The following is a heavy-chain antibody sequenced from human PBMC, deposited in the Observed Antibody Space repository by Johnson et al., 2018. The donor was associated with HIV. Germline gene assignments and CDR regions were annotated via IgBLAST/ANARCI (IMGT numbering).Heavy chain of an antibody. V-gene: IGHV3-20*04. CDR1: GFTFGDYG. J-gene: IGHJ3*02. Sequence: VQLVESGGGVVRPGGSRRLSCAASGFTFGDYGMHWVRQAPGKGLEYVAGIKSNGGGTYYTNSVTGRFTISRDNAKNTLYLQMNSLKDEDTAVYYCVRDDGSDDESCDIWDQGTMVTVSS. CDR2: IKSNGGGT. D-gene: IGHD6-19*01. CDR3: VRDDGSDDESCDI.